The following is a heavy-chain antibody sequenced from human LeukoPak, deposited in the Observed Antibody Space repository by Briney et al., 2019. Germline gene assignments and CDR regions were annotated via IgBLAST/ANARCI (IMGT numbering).Heavy chain of an antibody. D-gene: IGHD6-13*01. J-gene: IGHJ6*02. CDR2: ITGSGGNA. Sequence: GGSLRLSCAASGFFFSSYSMSWVRQAAGKGREWVSVITGSGGNAYYADSVKGRFTISKDNSKNTVYLQMSSLRVDDTAVYYCAKAASSSWPSYYYGMDVWGQGTTVTVSS. CDR1: GFFFSSYS. V-gene: IGHV3-23*01. CDR3: AKAASSSWPSYYYGMDV.